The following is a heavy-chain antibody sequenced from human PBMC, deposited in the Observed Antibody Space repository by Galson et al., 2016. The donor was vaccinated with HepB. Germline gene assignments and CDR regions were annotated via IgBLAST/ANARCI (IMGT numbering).Heavy chain of an antibody. Sequence: SLRLSCAASGFSFSNYGMHWVRQAPGKGLEWVAVIWYDGSNKYYADSVKGRLTISRDNSKNTLYLQMNSLRAEDTAVYFCAKDYSGSYPFYYFDYWAREPWSPSPQ. CDR1: GFSFSNYG. J-gene: IGHJ4*02. CDR2: IWYDGSNK. V-gene: IGHV3-33*06. CDR3: AKDYSGSYPFYYFDY. D-gene: IGHD1-26*01.